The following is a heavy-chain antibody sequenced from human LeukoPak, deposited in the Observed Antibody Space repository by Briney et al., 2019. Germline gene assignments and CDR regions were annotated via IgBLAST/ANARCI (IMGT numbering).Heavy chain of an antibody. Sequence: ASVTVSCKASGYTFTSYYMHWVRQAPGQGLEWMGWINPNSGGTNYAQKFQGRVTMIRDTSISTAYMALSRLRSDDTAVYYCAREAELVGATHFDYWGQGTLVTVSS. CDR1: GYTFTSYY. CDR3: AREAELVGATHFDY. D-gene: IGHD1-26*01. V-gene: IGHV1-2*02. CDR2: INPNSGGT. J-gene: IGHJ4*02.